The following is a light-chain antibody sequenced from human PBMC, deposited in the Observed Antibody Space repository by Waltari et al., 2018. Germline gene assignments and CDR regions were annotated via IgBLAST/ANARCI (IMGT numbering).Light chain of an antibody. CDR3: QHYVRLPVT. CDR2: GAS. J-gene: IGKJ1*01. Sequence: IVLPHSPGTLSLSTGDRYTLSCWASQSVGSALAWYQQKRGQAPRLLIYGASTRDSGIPDRFSGSGSGTDFSLTINRLEPEDFAVYYCQHYVRLPVTFGQGTKVEIK. CDR1: QSVGSA. V-gene: IGKV3-20*01.